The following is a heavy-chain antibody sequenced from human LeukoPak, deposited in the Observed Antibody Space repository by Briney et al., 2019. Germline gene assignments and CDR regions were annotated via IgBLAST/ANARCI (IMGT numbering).Heavy chain of an antibody. CDR2: IRYDGSNK. CDR3: AKDRWDLWSGYPQDPAGYFQH. J-gene: IGHJ1*01. D-gene: IGHD3-3*01. Sequence: GGSLRLSCAASGFTFSSYGMHWVRQAPGKGLEWVAFIRYDGSNKYYADSVKGRFTISRDNSKNTLYLQMNSLRAEDTAVYYCAKDRWDLWSGYPQDPAGYFQHWGQGTLVTASS. CDR1: GFTFSSYG. V-gene: IGHV3-30*02.